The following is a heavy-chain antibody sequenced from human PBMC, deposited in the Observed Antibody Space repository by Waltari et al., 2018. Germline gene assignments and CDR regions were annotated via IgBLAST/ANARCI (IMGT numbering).Heavy chain of an antibody. J-gene: IGHJ3*02. CDR2: INHSGST. D-gene: IGHD6-19*01. V-gene: IGHV4-34*01. CDR3: ARRRSSGRDAFDI. Sequence: QVQLQQWGAGLLKPSETLSLTCAVYGGSFSGYYWSWIRQPPGKGLEWIGEINHSGSTNYNPSLKSRVTISVDTSKNQFSLKLSSVTAADTAVYYCARRRSSGRDAFDIWGQGTMVTVSS. CDR1: GGSFSGYY.